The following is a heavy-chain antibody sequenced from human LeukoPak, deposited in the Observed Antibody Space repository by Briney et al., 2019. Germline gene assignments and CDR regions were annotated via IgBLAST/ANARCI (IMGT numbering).Heavy chain of an antibody. CDR3: AREVGPYCSGGSCYPAVDY. J-gene: IGHJ4*02. Sequence: GGSLRLSCATSGFTVSSNYMSWVRQAPGKGLEWVSVIYSGGSTYYADSMKGRFTISRDNSKNTLYLQMNSLRAEDTAVYYCAREVGPYCSGGSCYPAVDYWGQGTLVTVSS. CDR1: GFTVSSNY. D-gene: IGHD2-15*01. CDR2: IYSGGST. V-gene: IGHV3-66*02.